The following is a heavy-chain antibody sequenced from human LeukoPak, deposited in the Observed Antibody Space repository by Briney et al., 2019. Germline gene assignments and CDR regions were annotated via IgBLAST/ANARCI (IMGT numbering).Heavy chain of an antibody. CDR2: FDPEDGET. J-gene: IGHJ5*02. CDR3: ALGGGLRGWFDP. D-gene: IGHD2-15*01. CDR1: GYTLTELS. V-gene: IGHV1-24*01. Sequence: ASVKVSCKVSGYTLTELSMHWVRQAPGKRLEWMGGFDPEDGETIYAQKFQGRVTMTEDPSTDTAYMEVSSLRSEDTAVYYCALGGGLRGWFDPGGEGTLVTVSS.